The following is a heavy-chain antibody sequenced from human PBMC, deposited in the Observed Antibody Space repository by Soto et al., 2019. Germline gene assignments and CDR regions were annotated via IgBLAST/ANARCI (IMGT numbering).Heavy chain of an antibody. J-gene: IGHJ3*02. CDR1: GGTFSSYA. Sequence: SVKVSCKASGGTFSSYAISWVRQAPGQGLEWMGGIIPIFGTANYAQKFQGRVTITADESTSTAYMELSSLRSEDTAVYYCARDDYGGNLPFDIWGQGTMVTVSS. V-gene: IGHV1-69*13. CDR2: IIPIFGTA. D-gene: IGHD4-17*01. CDR3: ARDDYGGNLPFDI.